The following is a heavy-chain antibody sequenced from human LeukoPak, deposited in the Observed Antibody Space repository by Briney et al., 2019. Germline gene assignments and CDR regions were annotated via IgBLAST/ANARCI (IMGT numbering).Heavy chain of an antibody. D-gene: IGHD2-15*01. Sequence: ASVNVSCKASGYTFTGYYLHWVRQAPGQGLEWMGWINPNSGGTNYAQQFQGRVTMTRDTSISTAYMELSRLRSDDTAVYYCARALPGYCSGGSCYSNWFDPWGQGTLVTVSS. CDR2: INPNSGGT. V-gene: IGHV1-2*02. J-gene: IGHJ5*02. CDR3: ARALPGYCSGGSCYSNWFDP. CDR1: GYTFTGYY.